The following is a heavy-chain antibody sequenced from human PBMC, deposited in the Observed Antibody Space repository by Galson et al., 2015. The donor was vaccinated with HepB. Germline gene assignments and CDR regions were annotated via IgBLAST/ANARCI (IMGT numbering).Heavy chain of an antibody. CDR3: ARGRCTDDVCYSHYYYMDV. D-gene: IGHD2-8*01. Sequence: SVKVSCKASGGTFSNYGISWVRQAPGQGLEWMGGIIPIFGVINYAQKFQGRVTITADKSTSTAYLELSSLRSEDTAVYYCARGRCTDDVCYSHYYYMDVWGKGTTVTVSS. CDR1: GGTFSNYG. V-gene: IGHV1-69*10. CDR2: IIPIFGVI. J-gene: IGHJ6*03.